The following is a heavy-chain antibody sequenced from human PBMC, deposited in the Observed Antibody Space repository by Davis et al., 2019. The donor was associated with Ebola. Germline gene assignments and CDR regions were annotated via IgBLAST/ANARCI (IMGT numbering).Heavy chain of an antibody. Sequence: PGGSLRLSCAASGFTFSSYSMNWVRQAPGKGLEWVSSISSSSSYIYYADSVKGRFTISRDNAKNSLYLQMNSLRAEDTAVYYCASGVEEYYYYMDVWGKGTTVTVSS. D-gene: IGHD3-16*01. V-gene: IGHV3-21*01. CDR2: ISSSSSYI. CDR3: ASGVEEYYYYMDV. CDR1: GFTFSSYS. J-gene: IGHJ6*03.